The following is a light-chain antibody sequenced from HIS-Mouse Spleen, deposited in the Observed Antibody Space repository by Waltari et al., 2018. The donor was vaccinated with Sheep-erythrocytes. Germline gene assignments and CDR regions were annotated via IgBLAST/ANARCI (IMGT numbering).Light chain of an antibody. Sequence: SALTQPRPVPGSPRQAVTLPFPGTSSVVGGHHFLSWYQQHPGTAPKLMIYDVSQPPSGVPDRFSGSKSGNTAALTISGLQAEDEADYYCCSYAGSYNHVFATGTKVTVL. CDR2: DVS. J-gene: IGLJ1*01. CDR1: SSVVGGHHF. CDR3: CSYAGSYNHV. V-gene: IGLV2-11*01.